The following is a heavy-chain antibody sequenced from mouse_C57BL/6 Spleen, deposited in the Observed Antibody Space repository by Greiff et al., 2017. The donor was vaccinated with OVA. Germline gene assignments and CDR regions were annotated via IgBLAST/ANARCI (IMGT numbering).Heavy chain of an antibody. J-gene: IGHJ3*01. CDR2: IRNKANGYTT. CDR1: GFTFTDYY. Sequence: DVMLVESGGGLVQPGGSLSLSCAASGFTFTDYYMSWVRQPPGKALEWLGFIRNKANGYTTEYSASVKGRFTISRDNSQSILYLQMNALRAEDSATYYCARYDSWFAYWGQGTLVTVSA. CDR3: ARYDSWFAY. V-gene: IGHV7-3*01.